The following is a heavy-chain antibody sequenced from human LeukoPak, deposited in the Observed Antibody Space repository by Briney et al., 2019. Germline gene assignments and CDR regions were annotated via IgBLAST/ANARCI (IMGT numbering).Heavy chain of an antibody. J-gene: IGHJ4*02. V-gene: IGHV3-21*05. D-gene: IGHD6-13*01. CDR3: ARRIAAAAAPYYFDY. CDR2: ITNSGNSK. CDR1: EFTFSSYS. Sequence: HGGSLRLSCAASEFTFSSYSMNWVRQAPGKGLEWVSYITNSGNSKSYADSVKGRFTISRDNAKNTLYLQMNSLRAEDTAVYYCARRIAAAAAPYYFDYWGQGTLVTVSS.